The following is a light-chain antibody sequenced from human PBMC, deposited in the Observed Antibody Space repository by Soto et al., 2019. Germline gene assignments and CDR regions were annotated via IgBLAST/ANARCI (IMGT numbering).Light chain of an antibody. CDR3: SSYTSSSTVV. CDR2: EVS. Sequence: QSALTQPASVSGSPGQSITISCTGTCSDVGGYNYVSWYQQHPGKAPKLMIYEVSDRPSGVSDRFSGSKSGNTASLTISGLRAEDEADYYCSSYTSSSTVVFGGGTKLTVL. V-gene: IGLV2-14*01. CDR1: CSDVGGYNY. J-gene: IGLJ2*01.